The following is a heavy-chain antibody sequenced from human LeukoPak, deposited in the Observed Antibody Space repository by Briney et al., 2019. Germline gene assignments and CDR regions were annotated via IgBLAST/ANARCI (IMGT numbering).Heavy chain of an antibody. J-gene: IGHJ4*02. CDR2: IYYSGST. Sequence: SSETLSLTCSVSEGSISNYYWSWIRQPPGKGLEWIGYIYYSGSTNYNPSLKSRVTISVDTSKSQFSLKVSSVTAADTAVYYCARGGNWFDYWGQGTRVTVSS. V-gene: IGHV4-59*01. CDR3: ARGGNWFDY. CDR1: EGSISNYY. D-gene: IGHD4-23*01.